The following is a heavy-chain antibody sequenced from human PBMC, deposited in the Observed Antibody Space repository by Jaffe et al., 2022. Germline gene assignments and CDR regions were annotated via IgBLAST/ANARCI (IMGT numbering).Heavy chain of an antibody. CDR3: ARDMTTVTTPYYYYYYMDV. D-gene: IGHD4-17*01. J-gene: IGHJ6*03. CDR1: GYTFTGYY. CDR2: INPNSGGT. Sequence: QVQLVQSGAEVKKPGASVKVSCKASGYTFTGYYMHWVRQAPGQGLEWMGRINPNSGGTNYAQKFQGRVTMTRDTSISTAYMELSRLRSDDTAVYYCARDMTTVTTPYYYYYYMDVWGKGTTVTVSS. V-gene: IGHV1-2*06.